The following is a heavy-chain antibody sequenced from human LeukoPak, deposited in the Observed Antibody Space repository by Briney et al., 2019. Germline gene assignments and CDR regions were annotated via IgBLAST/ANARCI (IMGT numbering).Heavy chain of an antibody. CDR3: SRRATTWYSPFDP. V-gene: IGHV4-39*07. D-gene: IGHD2-15*01. CDR2: IYYSGST. J-gene: IGHJ5*02. Sequence: SETLSLTSTVSGDSISSSNCYWGWIRRPPGTGLEWLGSIYYSGSTYYNPSLKSRVTISVDTSKNQFSLKLSSVTAADTAVYYCSRRATTWYSPFDPWGQGTLVTVSS. CDR1: GDSISSSNCY.